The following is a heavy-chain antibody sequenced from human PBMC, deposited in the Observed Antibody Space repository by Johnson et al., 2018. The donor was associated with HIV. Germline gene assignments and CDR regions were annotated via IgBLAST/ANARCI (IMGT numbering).Heavy chain of an antibody. V-gene: IGHV3-7*05. CDR1: GFSFSNYW. D-gene: IGHD2-15*01. J-gene: IGHJ3*02. CDR3: ARGWSGAFDI. Sequence: VQLVESGGDLVQPGGSLRLSCAASGFSFSNYWMSWVRQAPGKGLEWVANINQDGSERYYVDSMKGRFTISRDNAKNSLYLQMISLRGEDTAVDYWARGWSGAFDIWGQGTVVTVSS. CDR2: INQDGSER.